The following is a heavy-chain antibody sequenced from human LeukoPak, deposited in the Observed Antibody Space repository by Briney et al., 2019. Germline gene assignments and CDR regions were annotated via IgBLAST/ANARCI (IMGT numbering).Heavy chain of an antibody. V-gene: IGHV1-2*06. CDR1: GYTFTGYY. CDR2: INPNNGGT. J-gene: IGHJ4*02. CDR3: TRESGSYHGNDY. D-gene: IGHD1-26*01. Sequence: ASVKVSCKASGYTFTGYYMHWVRQAPGQGLEWMGRINPNNGGTNYAQKFQGRVTMTGDTSISTAYMELSSLRPGDTALYYCTRESGSYHGNDYWGQGTLVTVSS.